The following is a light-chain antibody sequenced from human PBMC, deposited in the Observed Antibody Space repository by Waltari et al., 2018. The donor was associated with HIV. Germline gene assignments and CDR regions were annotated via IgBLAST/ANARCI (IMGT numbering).Light chain of an antibody. V-gene: IGKV3-15*01. Sequence: ETVMTQSPGTLSASPGETVTLSCTASQSIDAKLAWYQQKPGQSPRLLIYAASTGATSVPGRFSGSGSGTQFTLTIRNLQSEDSAVYYCQQYKNWPPLTFGQGTKVEIK. CDR1: QSIDAK. CDR2: AAS. J-gene: IGKJ1*01. CDR3: QQYKNWPPLT.